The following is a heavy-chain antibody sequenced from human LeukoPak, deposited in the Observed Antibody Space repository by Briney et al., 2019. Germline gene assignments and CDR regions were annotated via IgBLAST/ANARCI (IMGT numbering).Heavy chain of an antibody. J-gene: IGHJ4*02. D-gene: IGHD3-10*01. Sequence: GGSLRLSXAASGFTFSNAWMSWVSQAPGKGLEWVSVIYSGGSTYYADSVKGRFTISRDNSKNTLYLQMNSLRAEDTAVYYCARARGPLDYWGQGTLVTVSS. CDR2: IYSGGST. CDR3: ARARGPLDY. CDR1: GFTFSNAW. V-gene: IGHV3-53*01.